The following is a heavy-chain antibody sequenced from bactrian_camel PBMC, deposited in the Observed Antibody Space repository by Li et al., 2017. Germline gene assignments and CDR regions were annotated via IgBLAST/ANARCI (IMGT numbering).Heavy chain of an antibody. J-gene: IGHJ4*01. V-gene: IGHV3S13*01. CDR3: AADPQTLHILVVNSAYILRTKIEY. D-gene: IGHD2*01. Sequence: VQLVESGGGSVQTGGSLTLSCAASRYTSSTYRMGWFRQPAGKEREAVATVYLYGGKTYYAESVKGRFTISKDSAKNTLYLQMNNMKPEDTAMYYCAADPQTLHILVVNSAYILRTKIEYWGRGTQVTVS. CDR1: RYTSSTYR. CDR2: VYLYGGKT.